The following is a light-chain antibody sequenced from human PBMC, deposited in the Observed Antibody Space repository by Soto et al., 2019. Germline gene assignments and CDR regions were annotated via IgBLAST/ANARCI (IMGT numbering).Light chain of an antibody. CDR3: SSYTGSSTS. CDR1: SSDVGRYNY. Sequence: QSVLTQPASVSGSPGQSITISCTGTSSDVGRYNYVYWYQQHPGKAPKLIIYDVSYRPSGVSDRFSGSKSGNTASLTISGLQAEDEADYYCSSYTGSSTSFGGGTKLTVL. CDR2: DVS. J-gene: IGLJ3*02. V-gene: IGLV2-14*01.